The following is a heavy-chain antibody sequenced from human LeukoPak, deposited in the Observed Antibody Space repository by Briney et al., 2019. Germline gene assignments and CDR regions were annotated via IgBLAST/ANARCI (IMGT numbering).Heavy chain of an antibody. CDR3: ARGVIVVVPAATAEPMDV. V-gene: IGHV4-4*03. Sequence: PPETLSLTCAVSGGSISSSNWWSWVRQPPGKGLEWIGEIYHSGSTNYNPSLKSRVTISVDKSKNQFSLKLSSVTAADTAVYYCARGVIVVVPAATAEPMDVWGKGTTVTVSS. CDR1: GGSISSSNW. D-gene: IGHD2-2*01. J-gene: IGHJ6*04. CDR2: IYHSGST.